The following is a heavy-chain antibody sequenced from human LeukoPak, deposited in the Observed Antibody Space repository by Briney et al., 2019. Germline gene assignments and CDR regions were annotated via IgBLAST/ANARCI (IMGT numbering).Heavy chain of an antibody. CDR3: ARSSNYDILTGYPHDAFDI. CDR2: IYYSGST. Sequence: SETLSLTCTVSGGSISSYYWSWIRQPPGKGLEWIGYIYYSGSTNYNPSLKSRVTISVDSSKNQFSLKLSSVTAADTAVYYCARSSNYDILTGYPHDAFDIWGQGTVVIVSS. J-gene: IGHJ3*02. V-gene: IGHV4-59*08. CDR1: GGSISSYY. D-gene: IGHD3-9*01.